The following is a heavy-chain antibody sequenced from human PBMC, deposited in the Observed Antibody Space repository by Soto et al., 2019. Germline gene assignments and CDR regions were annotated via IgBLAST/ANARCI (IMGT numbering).Heavy chain of an antibody. CDR2: IDHSGST. CDR3: ARGFVVVIISDAFDI. D-gene: IGHD3-22*01. Sequence: SETLSLTCAVYGGSFSGYYWSWIRQPPGKGLEWIGEIDHSGSTNYNPSLKSRVTISVDTSKNQFSLKLSSVTAADTAVYYCARGFVVVIISDAFDIWGQGTMVTVSS. V-gene: IGHV4-34*01. CDR1: GGSFSGYY. J-gene: IGHJ3*02.